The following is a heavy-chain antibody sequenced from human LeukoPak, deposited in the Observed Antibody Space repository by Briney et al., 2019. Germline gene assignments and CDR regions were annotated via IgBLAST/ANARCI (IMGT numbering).Heavy chain of an antibody. Sequence: SETLSLTCTVSGGSMSGYYWSWIRQPPGKGLEWIGFIYTFGSTKYNPSLKSRVTISGDMSRRQFSLKLTSVTAADTAVYFCARQGGYCSASRCPGGFHYMDIWGKGTTVAVSS. CDR3: ARQGGYCSASRCPGGFHYMDI. CDR1: GGSMSGYY. CDR2: IYTFGST. D-gene: IGHD2-15*01. J-gene: IGHJ6*03. V-gene: IGHV4-4*09.